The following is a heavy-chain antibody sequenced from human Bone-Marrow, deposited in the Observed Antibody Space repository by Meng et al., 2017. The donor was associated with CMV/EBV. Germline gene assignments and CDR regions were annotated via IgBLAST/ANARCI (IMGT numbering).Heavy chain of an antibody. CDR2: IGTDNGNI. D-gene: IGHD2-21*02. Sequence: ASVMVSCKASGYIFSSYGICWVRQSPGQGLEWMGWIGTDNGNIKVAQKYQGRLTMTTDTSASTAYMELRSLTSHDTAVYYCTRATETLYELLFSLVPTYYYYGMDVWGQGNTVTGSS. J-gene: IGHJ6*01. V-gene: IGHV1-18*01. CDR3: TRATETLYELLFSLVPTYYYYGMDV. CDR1: GYIFSSYG.